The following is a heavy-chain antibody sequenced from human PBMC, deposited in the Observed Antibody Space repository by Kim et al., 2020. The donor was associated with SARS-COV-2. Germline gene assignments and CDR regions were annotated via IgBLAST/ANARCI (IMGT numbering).Heavy chain of an antibody. V-gene: IGHV3-15*01. CDR1: GFTFSNTW. CDR3: YASGQTSL. Sequence: GGSLRLSCEASGFTFSNTWMNWVRQAPGKGLEWVGRITRNSDGATTDFTAPVKGRFTISRDDSRNTLYLQMNSLRTEDTAVYYCYASGQTSLWGQGTLVTVSS. J-gene: IGHJ4*02. CDR2: ITRNSDGATT.